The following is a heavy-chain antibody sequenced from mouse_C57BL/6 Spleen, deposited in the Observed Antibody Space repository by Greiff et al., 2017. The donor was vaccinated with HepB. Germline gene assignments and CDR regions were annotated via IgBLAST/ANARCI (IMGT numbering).Heavy chain of an antibody. CDR3: ARWIYSYFDY. D-gene: IGHD2-1*01. CDR1: GYTFTSYW. J-gene: IGHJ2*01. CDR2: IHPNSGST. V-gene: IGHV1-64*01. Sequence: QVHVKQPGAELVKPGASVKLSCKASGYTFTSYWMHWVKQRPGQGLEWIGMIHPNSGSTNYNEKFKSKATLTVDKSSSTAYMQLSSLTSEDSAVYYCARWIYSYFDYWGQGTTLTVSS.